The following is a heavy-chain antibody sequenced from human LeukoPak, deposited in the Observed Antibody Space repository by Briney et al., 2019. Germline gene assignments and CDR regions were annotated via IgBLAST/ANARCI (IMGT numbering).Heavy chain of an antibody. D-gene: IGHD5-12*01. Sequence: ASVKVSCTASGYTFTSYAIHWVRQAPGPGQEWMGWINAGNGNTNYSQKFQGRVTITRDTSASTAYMELSSLRSEDTAVYYCARLLARGYSGYDRTTVTTFGVEVAGYYYGMDVWGQGTTVTVSS. V-gene: IGHV1-3*01. CDR1: GYTFTSYA. CDR3: ARLLARGYSGYDRTTVTTFGVEVAGYYYGMDV. J-gene: IGHJ6*02. CDR2: INAGNGNT.